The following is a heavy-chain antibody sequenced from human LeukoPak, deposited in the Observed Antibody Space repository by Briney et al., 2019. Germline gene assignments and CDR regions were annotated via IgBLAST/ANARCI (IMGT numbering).Heavy chain of an antibody. CDR3: ARGAVRGGTNFDY. D-gene: IGHD3-10*01. J-gene: IGHJ4*02. V-gene: IGHV6-1*01. CDR2: AYYRSKWYI. CDR1: LDSVPGSPAV. Sequence: SQTLPVTCLICLDSVPGSPAVWICTTQSPSRARECLGKAYYRSKWYIDYAVSVKGRITITPDTSKNQFSLQLNSVTPEDTAVYYCARGAVRGGTNFDYWGQGALVTVSS.